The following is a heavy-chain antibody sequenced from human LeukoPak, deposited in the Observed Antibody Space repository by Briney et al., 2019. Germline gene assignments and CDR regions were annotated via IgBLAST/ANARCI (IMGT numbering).Heavy chain of an antibody. J-gene: IGHJ3*02. D-gene: IGHD6-13*01. V-gene: IGHV1-46*01. CDR1: GCTFTSFY. Sequence: GASVKVSSKASGCTFTSFYMHWVRQAPGQGLEWMGIINPSGGSTSYAQKLQGRVTMTKDTSTSTVYMELRSLRSEDTAVYYCARFASLYSRSWYYAFDIWGQGTMVTVSS. CDR3: ARFASLYSRSWYYAFDI. CDR2: INPSGGST.